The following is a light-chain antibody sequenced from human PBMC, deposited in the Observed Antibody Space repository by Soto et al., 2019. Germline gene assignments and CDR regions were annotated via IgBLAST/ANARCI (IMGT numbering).Light chain of an antibody. CDR2: SNN. Sequence: QSVLTQPPSASGTPGQRVTISCSGSSSNIGSNPVNWYQQLPGTAPKLRIYSNNQRPSGVPDRFSGSKSGTSASLAISGLQSEEEADYYCAAWDDSLNGWVFGGGTKVTVL. J-gene: IGLJ3*02. CDR1: SSNIGSNP. V-gene: IGLV1-44*01. CDR3: AAWDDSLNGWV.